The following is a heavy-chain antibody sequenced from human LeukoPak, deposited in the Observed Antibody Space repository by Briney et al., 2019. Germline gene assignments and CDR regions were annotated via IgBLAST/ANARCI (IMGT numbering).Heavy chain of an antibody. J-gene: IGHJ4*02. D-gene: IGHD3-16*01. CDR2: IYDSGST. V-gene: IGHV4-59*01. CDR1: DGSISSYY. Sequence: SETLSFTGTVSDGSISSYYWSWNRQPPGKGLEWIGHIYDSGSTNYNPSLKSRVTISVDTSKNQFSLKLSSVTAADTAVYYCTRGAGWLIDYWGQGILVTVSS. CDR3: TRGAGWLIDY.